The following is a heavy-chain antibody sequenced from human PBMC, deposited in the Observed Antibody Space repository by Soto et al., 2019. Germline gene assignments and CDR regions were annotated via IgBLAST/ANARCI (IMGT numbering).Heavy chain of an antibody. V-gene: IGHV1-3*01. D-gene: IGHD2-15*01. Sequence: ASVKVSCKASGYTITTYTMHWVRQAPGQRLERMGWINAGNGNTKYSQKFQGRVTITRDTSASTAYMELSSLISEDTGVYYCATVAARTYYYYGMDVWGQGTTVTVSS. J-gene: IGHJ6*02. CDR3: ATVAARTYYYYGMDV. CDR1: GYTITTYT. CDR2: INAGNGNT.